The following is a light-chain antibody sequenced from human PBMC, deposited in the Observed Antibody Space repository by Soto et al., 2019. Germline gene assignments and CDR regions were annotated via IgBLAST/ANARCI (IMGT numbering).Light chain of an antibody. J-gene: IGLJ1*01. CDR3: NSYTTLSNRV. V-gene: IGLV2-14*01. CDR1: STDIGAYNY. Sequence: QSVLTQPAPVSGSPGQSITISCTGTSTDIGAYNYVSWYQQHPGKAPKLLIYEVTNRPSGVSNRFSGSKSGNTASLTISGLQAEDEANYYCNSYTTLSNRVFGTGTKVTVL. CDR2: EVT.